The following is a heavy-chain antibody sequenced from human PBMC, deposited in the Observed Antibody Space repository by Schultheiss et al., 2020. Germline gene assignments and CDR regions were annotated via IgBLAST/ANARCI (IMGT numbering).Heavy chain of an antibody. D-gene: IGHD6-19*01. CDR2: IYYSVTT. CDR1: GGSISSGGYY. V-gene: IGHV4-61*08. CDR3: ARHRPLPDSVGWYTAFDI. J-gene: IGHJ3*02. Sequence: SETLSLTCTVSGGSISSGGYYWSWIRQPPGKGPEWVGYIYYSVTTKYNRPLKSRVTVSVDTSKNQFSLTLTSVTAADTAVYYCARHRPLPDSVGWYTAFDIWGQRTMVTVSS.